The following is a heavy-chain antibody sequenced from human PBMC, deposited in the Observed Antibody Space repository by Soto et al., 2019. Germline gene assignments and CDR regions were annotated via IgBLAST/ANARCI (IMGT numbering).Heavy chain of an antibody. D-gene: IGHD3-10*01. CDR2: IYYSGST. CDR3: ARARGFGELLFFWFDP. V-gene: IGHV4-31*03. Sequence: SETLSLTCTVSGGSISSGGYYWSWIRQHPGKGLEWIGYIYYSGSTYYNPSLKSRVTISVDTSKNQFSLKLSSVTAADTAVYYCARARGFGELLFFWFDPWGQGTLVTVSS. CDR1: GGSISSGGYY. J-gene: IGHJ5*02.